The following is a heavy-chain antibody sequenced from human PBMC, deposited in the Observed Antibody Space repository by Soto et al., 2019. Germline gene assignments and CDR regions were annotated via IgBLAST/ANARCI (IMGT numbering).Heavy chain of an antibody. J-gene: IGHJ6*02. CDR3: ARDLAAYYYYYGMDV. CDR1: GFTFSSYW. Sequence: PGGSLRLSCAASGFTFSSYWMSWVRQAPGKGLEWVANIKQDGSEKYYVDSVKGRFTISRDNAKNSLYLQMNSLRAEDTAVYYCARDLAAYYYYYGMDVWGQGTTVTV. D-gene: IGHD6-13*01. V-gene: IGHV3-7*01. CDR2: IKQDGSEK.